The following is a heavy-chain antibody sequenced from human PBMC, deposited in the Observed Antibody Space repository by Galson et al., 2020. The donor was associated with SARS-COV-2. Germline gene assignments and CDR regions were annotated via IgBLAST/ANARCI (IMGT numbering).Heavy chain of an antibody. D-gene: IGHD1-1*01. Sequence: GGSLRLSCAASGFTFSSYWMHWVRQLPGKGLVWVSRINSDESITDYADSVKGRFTISRDNPKNTLFLQMNSLRAEDTAVYYCARVHPLGGGGSYFDSWGQGILVTVSS. J-gene: IGHJ4*02. V-gene: IGHV3-74*01. CDR1: GFTFSSYW. CDR3: ARVHPLGGGGSYFDS. CDR2: INSDESIT.